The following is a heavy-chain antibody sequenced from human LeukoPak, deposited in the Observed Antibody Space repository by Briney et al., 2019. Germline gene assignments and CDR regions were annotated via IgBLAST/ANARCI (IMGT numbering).Heavy chain of an antibody. J-gene: IGHJ4*02. CDR1: GITLSNYG. CDR2: ISDTGGRT. V-gene: IGHV3-23*01. CDR3: AKRGVVIRVMLVGCQKEAYYFDS. Sequence: PGGSLRLSCAVSGITLSNYGMSWVRQAPGRGLEWVAGISDTGGRTNYADSVKGRFTISRDNPKNMLYRQMNSLRAGDTAVYFCAKRGVVIRVMLVGCQKEAYYFDSWGQGAMVTVSS. D-gene: IGHD3-10*01.